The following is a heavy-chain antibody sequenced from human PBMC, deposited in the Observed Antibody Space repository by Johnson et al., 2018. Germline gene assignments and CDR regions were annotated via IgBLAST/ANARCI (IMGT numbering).Heavy chain of an antibody. CDR1: GGSISGYY. CDR2: IYYSGST. D-gene: IGHD3-9*01. J-gene: IGHJ6*03. V-gene: IGHV4-59*01. Sequence: QVQLQESGPGLVKPSETLSLTCTVSGGSISGYYWRWIRQPPGKGLDWIGSIYYSGSTNYNPSLKGRVTISVDTSKNQFSLNLRSVTAADTAVYYCARIAMTGGYYYMDVWGKGTTVTVSS. CDR3: ARIAMTGGYYYMDV.